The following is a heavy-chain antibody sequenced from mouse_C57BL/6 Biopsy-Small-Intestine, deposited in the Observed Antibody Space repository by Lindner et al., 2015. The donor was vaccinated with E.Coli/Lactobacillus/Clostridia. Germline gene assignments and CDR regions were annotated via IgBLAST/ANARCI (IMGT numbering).Heavy chain of an antibody. CDR1: GYAFSSSW. Sequence: VQLQESGPELVKPGASVKISCKASGYAFSSSWMNWVKQRPGKGLEWIGRIYPGDGDTNYNGKFKGKATLTADKSPSTAYMQLSSLTSEDSAVYFCARSYSEFAYWGQGTLVTVSA. J-gene: IGHJ3*01. V-gene: IGHV1-82*01. CDR3: ARSYSEFAY. CDR2: IYPGDGDT. D-gene: IGHD2-12*01.